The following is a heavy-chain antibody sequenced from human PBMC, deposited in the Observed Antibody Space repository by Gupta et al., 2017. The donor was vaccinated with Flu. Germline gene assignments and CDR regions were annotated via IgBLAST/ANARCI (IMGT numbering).Heavy chain of an antibody. J-gene: IGHJ4*02. CDR1: GFIFSQHW. D-gene: IGHD3-22*01. CDR2: ISGDGTIT. Sequence: EVQLVESGGGLVQPGGSLRLSCEASGFIFSQHWMHWVRQFPGEGPVWVSRISGDGTITNYADSVKGRFTISRDDAKSTLYLQMSSLRPEDTAVYYCRSFSSYYSSVIDSWGQGTLGTVSS. CDR3: RSFSSYYSSVIDS. V-gene: IGHV3-74*01.